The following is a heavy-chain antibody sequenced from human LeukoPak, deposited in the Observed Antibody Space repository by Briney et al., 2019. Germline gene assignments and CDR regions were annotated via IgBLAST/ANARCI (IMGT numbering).Heavy chain of an antibody. CDR1: GFTFSSYG. D-gene: IGHD6-13*01. J-gene: IGHJ4*02. CDR2: ISGSGGST. V-gene: IGHV3-23*01. Sequence: RTGGSLRLSCAASGFTFSSYGMSWVRQAPGKGLEWVSAISGSGGSTYYADSVKGRFTISRDNSKKTLHLQMNSLRAEDTAIYYCAKASSAGDSSSWNYWGQGILVTVSS. CDR3: AKASSAGDSSSWNY.